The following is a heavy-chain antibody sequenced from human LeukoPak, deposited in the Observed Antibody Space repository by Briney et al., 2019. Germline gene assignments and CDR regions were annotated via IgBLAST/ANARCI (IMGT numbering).Heavy chain of an antibody. CDR3: ARHEAQWNAFDI. Sequence: SETLSLTCTVSGGSISSYYWSWTRQPPGKGLEWIGYIYYSGSTNYNPSLKSRVTISVDTSKNQFSLKLSSVTAADTAAYYCARHEAQWNAFDIWGQGTMVTVSS. CDR1: GGSISSYY. J-gene: IGHJ3*02. D-gene: IGHD6-19*01. CDR2: IYYSGST. V-gene: IGHV4-59*08.